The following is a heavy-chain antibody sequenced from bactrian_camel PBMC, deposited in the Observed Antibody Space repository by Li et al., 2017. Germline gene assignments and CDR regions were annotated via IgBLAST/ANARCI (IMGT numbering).Heavy chain of an antibody. CDR1: EYPRT. V-gene: IGHV3S53*01. Sequence: QLVESGGGSVQAGESLRLSCASREYPRTMGWFRQAPGKKREGVAASDGAGTVSYADFVKGRFTISKDSTKNTLTLQMNSLKPEDTAMYYCAAGCPIWTGLLSGDWGQGTQVTVS. CDR2: SDGAGTV. CDR3: AAGCPIWTGLLSGD. J-gene: IGHJ4*01. D-gene: IGHD2*01.